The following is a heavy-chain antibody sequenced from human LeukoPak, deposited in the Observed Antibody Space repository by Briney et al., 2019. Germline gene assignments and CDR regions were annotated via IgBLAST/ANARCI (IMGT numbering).Heavy chain of an antibody. CDR2: ISPTGGNT. D-gene: IGHD1-26*01. Sequence: ASVTVSCKASGYTFTSYYMQWVRQAPGQGFEWMGMISPTGGNTNYAQNFQGRVTMTRDTSTTTVYMELSSLRSEDTAVYYCARLYGRYSGTYQDYWGQGTLVTVSS. CDR1: GYTFTSYY. CDR3: ARLYGRYSGTYQDY. V-gene: IGHV1-46*01. J-gene: IGHJ4*02.